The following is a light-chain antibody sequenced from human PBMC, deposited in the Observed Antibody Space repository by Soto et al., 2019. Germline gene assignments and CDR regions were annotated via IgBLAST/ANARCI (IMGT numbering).Light chain of an antibody. V-gene: IGKV1-33*01. CDR1: QDITFH. CDR3: QQYHHLPLT. CDR2: DAS. Sequence: DVQMTQSPSSLSASIGDRVTITCQASQDITFHLSWYQQKPGKAPKLLMYDASNLEAGAPSRFSGSRSGTDFTLTISSLQPEDIATYYCQQYHHLPLTFGPGTKVDIK. J-gene: IGKJ3*01.